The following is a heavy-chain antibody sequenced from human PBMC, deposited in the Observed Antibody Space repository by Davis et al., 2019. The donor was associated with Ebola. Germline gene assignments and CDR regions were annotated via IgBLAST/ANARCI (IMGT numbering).Heavy chain of an antibody. Sequence: MPSDTLSLPFSVSGGSISSYYWSWIRQPPGKGLEWFGYIYYTGSTNYNPSLKSRVTISVDTSKNQFSLKLSSVTAADTAVYYCARGMTGTTPGDYWGQGTLVTVSS. J-gene: IGHJ4*02. CDR2: IYYTGST. CDR1: GGSISSYY. D-gene: IGHD1-7*01. CDR3: ARGMTGTTPGDY. V-gene: IGHV4-59*01.